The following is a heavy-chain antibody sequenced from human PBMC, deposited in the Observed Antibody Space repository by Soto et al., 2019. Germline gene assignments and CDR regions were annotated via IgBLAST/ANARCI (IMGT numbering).Heavy chain of an antibody. J-gene: IGHJ4*02. D-gene: IGHD2-8*01. CDR1: GFTFSSYA. V-gene: IGHV3-30-3*01. CDR2: ISYDGSNK. CDR3: VRGTNGWRGMDY. Sequence: GSLRLSCAASGFTFSSYAMHWVRQAPGKGLEWVAVISYDGSNKYYADSVKGRFTISRDNSKNTMYLQMSGLGAEDTAVYHCVRGTNGWRGMDYWGQGTLVTVSS.